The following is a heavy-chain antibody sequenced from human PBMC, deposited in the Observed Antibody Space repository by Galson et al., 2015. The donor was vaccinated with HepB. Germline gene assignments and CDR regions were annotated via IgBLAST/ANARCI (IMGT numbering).Heavy chain of an antibody. V-gene: IGHV1-46*03. Sequence: SVKVSCKASGHTFTSYYMHWVRQAPGQGLEWLGVINPSGGSTTYAQKFQDRVTMTRDTSTSTVYMELSSLRSEDTAVYYCARGASGRSTAGYYMDVWGKGTTVTVSS. CDR3: ARGASGRSTAGYYMDV. CDR1: GHTFTSYY. CDR2: INPSGGST. J-gene: IGHJ6*03. D-gene: IGHD1-26*01.